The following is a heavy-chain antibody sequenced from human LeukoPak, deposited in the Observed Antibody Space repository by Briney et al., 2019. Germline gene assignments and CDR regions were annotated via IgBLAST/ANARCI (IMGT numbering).Heavy chain of an antibody. CDR3: ARSRGSGYYHMDV. CDR2: IIPIFGTA. CDR1: GGTFSSYA. V-gene: IGHV1-69*13. D-gene: IGHD2-2*01. Sequence: ASVKVSCKASGGTFSSYAISWVRQAPGQGREWVGGIIPIFGTANYAQTFQGRVTITADESTSTAYMELSSLRSEDTAVYYCARSRGSGYYHMDVWGKGTTVTVSS. J-gene: IGHJ6*03.